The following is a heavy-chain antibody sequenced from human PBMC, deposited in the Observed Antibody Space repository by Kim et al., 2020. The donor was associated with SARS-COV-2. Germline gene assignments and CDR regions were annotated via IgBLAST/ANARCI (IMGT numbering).Heavy chain of an antibody. D-gene: IGHD2-15*01. CDR3: ARERGSGARDFDY. J-gene: IGHJ4*02. Sequence: ADAVKSRCTSSRDSAKNTLYLQVNSLRAEDTAVYYCARERGSGARDFDYSGQGTLVTVSS. V-gene: IGHV3-30*07.